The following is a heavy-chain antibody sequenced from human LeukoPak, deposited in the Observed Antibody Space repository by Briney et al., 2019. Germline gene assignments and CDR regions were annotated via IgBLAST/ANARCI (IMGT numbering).Heavy chain of an antibody. V-gene: IGHV3-74*01. CDR3: ARDRRLNYYGSGSPFDY. Sequence: GGSLRLSCAASGFTFSSSWMHWVRQAPGKGLVWVSRINSDGNITTYADSVKGRFTISRDNAKNTLYLQMNSLRAEDTAVYYCARDRRLNYYGSGSPFDYWGQGTLVTVSS. D-gene: IGHD3-10*01. J-gene: IGHJ4*02. CDR2: INSDGNIT. CDR1: GFTFSSSW.